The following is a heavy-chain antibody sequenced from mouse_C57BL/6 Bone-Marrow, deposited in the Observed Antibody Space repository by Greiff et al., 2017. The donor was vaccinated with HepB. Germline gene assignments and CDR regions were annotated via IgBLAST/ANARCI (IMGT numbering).Heavy chain of an antibody. Sequence: VKLQQSGAELVRPGTSVKVSCKASGYSFTNYLIEWVKQRPGQGLEWIGVINPGSGGTNYNEKFKGKATLTADKSSSTAYMQLSSLTSEDCAVYFCARSVYYYGSSRYWYFDVWGTGTTVTVSS. V-gene: IGHV1-54*01. CDR2: INPGSGGT. CDR1: GYSFTNYL. D-gene: IGHD1-1*01. CDR3: ARSVYYYGSSRYWYFDV. J-gene: IGHJ1*03.